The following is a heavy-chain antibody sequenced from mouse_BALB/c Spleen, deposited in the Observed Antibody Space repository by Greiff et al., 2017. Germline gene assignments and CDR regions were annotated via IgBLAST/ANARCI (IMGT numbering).Heavy chain of an antibody. Sequence: VKVVESGPGLVQPSQSLSITCTVSGFSLTSYGVHWVRQSPGKGLEWLGVIWSGGSTDYNAAFISRLSISKDNSKSQVFFKMNSLQADDTAIYYCARRSDYDWYFDVWGAGTTVTVSS. CDR1: GFSLTSYG. CDR3: ARRSDYDWYFDV. CDR2: IWSGGST. V-gene: IGHV2-4-1*01. J-gene: IGHJ1*01. D-gene: IGHD2-4*01.